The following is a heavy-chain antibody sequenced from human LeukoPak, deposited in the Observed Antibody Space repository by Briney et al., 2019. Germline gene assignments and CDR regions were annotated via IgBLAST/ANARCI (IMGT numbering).Heavy chain of an antibody. J-gene: IGHJ4*02. Sequence: SETLSLTCAVYGGSFSGYYWSWIRQPSGKGLEWIGEINHSGSTNYNPSLKSRVTISVDTSKNQFSLKLSSVTAADTAVYYCARSPLKIRYYGSGSRPFDYWGQGTLVTVSS. CDR1: GGSFSGYY. CDR2: INHSGST. V-gene: IGHV4-34*01. D-gene: IGHD3-10*01. CDR3: ARSPLKIRYYGSGSRPFDY.